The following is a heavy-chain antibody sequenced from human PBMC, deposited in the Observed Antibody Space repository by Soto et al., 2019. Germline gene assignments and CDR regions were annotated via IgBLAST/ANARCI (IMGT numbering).Heavy chain of an antibody. D-gene: IGHD3-22*01. V-gene: IGHV1-2*02. CDR2: INPITGGT. CDR3: ARNYYDSSDRDYLDY. Sequence: ASVKVSCKASGYTFTSYYIHWVRQAPGQGLEWMGWINPITGGTNYAPKFQGRVTMTRDTSITTAYMELSRLRSDDTAVYYCARNYYDSSDRDYLDYSGPGTTVTVYS. J-gene: IGHJ4*02. CDR1: GYTFTSYY.